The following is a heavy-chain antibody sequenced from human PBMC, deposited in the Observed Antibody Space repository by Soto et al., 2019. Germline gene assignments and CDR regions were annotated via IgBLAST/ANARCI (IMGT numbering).Heavy chain of an antibody. D-gene: IGHD5-12*01. CDR1: GFAFSGYA. CDR2: IDNTGAIT. V-gene: IGHV3-23*01. Sequence: GGSLRLSCAASGFAFSGYAMSWVRLAPGKGLEWVSAIDNTGAITYYADFAEGRFTLSRDNSKNTLYLQIDSLRAEDTAVYYCVKDPLRNGLSGFDPWGQGTPVTVSS. CDR3: VKDPLRNGLSGFDP. J-gene: IGHJ5*02.